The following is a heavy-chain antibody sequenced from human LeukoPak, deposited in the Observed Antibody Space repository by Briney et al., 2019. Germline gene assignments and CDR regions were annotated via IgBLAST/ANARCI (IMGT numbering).Heavy chain of an antibody. CDR1: GYTFTGYY. Sequence: ASVKVSCKASGYTFTGYYMHWVRQAPGQGLEWMGWINPNGGGTNYAQKFQGRVTMTRDTSISTAYMELSRLRSDDTAVYYCARGTTVTTHYYYYYMDVWGKGTTVTVSS. D-gene: IGHD4-11*01. CDR3: ARGTTVTTHYYYYYMDV. V-gene: IGHV1-2*02. J-gene: IGHJ6*03. CDR2: INPNGGGT.